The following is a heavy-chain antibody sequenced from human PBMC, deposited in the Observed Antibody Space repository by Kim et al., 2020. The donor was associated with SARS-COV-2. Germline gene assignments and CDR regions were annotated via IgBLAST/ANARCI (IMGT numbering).Heavy chain of an antibody. V-gene: IGHV4-31*03. CDR3: ARVMSPDDAFDI. CDR2: ISSSGST. D-gene: IGHD3-10*02. J-gene: IGHJ3*02. CDR1: GPSINSDGYY. Sequence: SETLSLTCTVSGPSINSDGYYWNWIRQHPGKGLEWIGYISSSGSTYYNPSLKSRVSLSADTSQNQFSLKVTSVTAADTAIYYCARVMSPDDAFDIWGQGTMVTVSS.